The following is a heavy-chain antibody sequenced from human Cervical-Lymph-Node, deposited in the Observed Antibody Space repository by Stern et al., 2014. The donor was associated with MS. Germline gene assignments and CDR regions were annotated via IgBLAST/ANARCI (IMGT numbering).Heavy chain of an antibody. CDR2: LDSDGSTT. J-gene: IGHJ6*02. CDR3: VRDDYGMDV. CDR1: GFIFSNYW. Sequence: EVQLVESGGGLVQPGGSLRLSCAASGFIFSNYWMHWVRHAPGMGMVWFSHLDSDGSTTNDADSVRGRFTISRDNAKNTLYLQMNSLRAEDTAVYYCVRDDYGMDVWGRGTTVTVSS. V-gene: IGHV3-74*01.